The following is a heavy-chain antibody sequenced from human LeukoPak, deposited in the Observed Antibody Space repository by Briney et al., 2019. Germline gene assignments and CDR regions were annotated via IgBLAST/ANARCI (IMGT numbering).Heavy chain of an antibody. CDR2: INRDGETK. V-gene: IGHV3-7*01. CDR1: GFTFSNYW. D-gene: IGHD1-26*01. Sequence: PGGSLRLSCAASGFTFSNYWIDWVRQAPGKGLEWVANINRDGETKNYVDSVKGRFTISRDNARNSLNLQMNSLRAEDTAVYYCARDKWERQIDYWGQGTLVTVSS. CDR3: ARDKWERQIDY. J-gene: IGHJ4*02.